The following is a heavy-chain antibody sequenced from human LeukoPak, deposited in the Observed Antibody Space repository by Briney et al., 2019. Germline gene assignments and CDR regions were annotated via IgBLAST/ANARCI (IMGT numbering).Heavy chain of an antibody. Sequence: SSETLSLTCTVSGGSISSYYWSWIRQPAGKGLEWIGRIYTSGSTNYNPSLKSRVTMSVDTSKNQFSLKLSSVTAADTAVYYCARASSQRTGNWFDPWGQGTLVTVSS. J-gene: IGHJ5*02. V-gene: IGHV4-4*07. D-gene: IGHD6-13*01. CDR1: GGSISSYY. CDR3: ARASSQRTGNWFDP. CDR2: IYTSGST.